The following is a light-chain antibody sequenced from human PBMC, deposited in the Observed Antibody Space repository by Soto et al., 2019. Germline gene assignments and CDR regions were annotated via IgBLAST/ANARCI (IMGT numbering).Light chain of an antibody. Sequence: EIVMTQSPATLSVSPGERATLSCRTSQSVSTNLAWYQHKPGQAPRLLIYGATSRATGIPARFSGSGSGTEFTLTISSLQSEDFAVYYCKQYNNWPLTFGGGTKVDIK. J-gene: IGKJ4*01. CDR2: GAT. V-gene: IGKV3-15*01. CDR1: QSVSTN. CDR3: KQYNNWPLT.